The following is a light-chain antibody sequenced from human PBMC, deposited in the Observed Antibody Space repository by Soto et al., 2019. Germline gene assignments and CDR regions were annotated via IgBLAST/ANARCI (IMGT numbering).Light chain of an antibody. J-gene: IGKJ3*01. Sequence: EIVLTQSPATLSLSPGERATLSCRASQSVGSYLAWYQQKPGQAPRLLMYDASNRATGIPARFSGSGSGTDFTLIISSLESEDFAVYYCQQRSFWPPTFGPGTKVDIK. CDR3: QQRSFWPPT. CDR2: DAS. V-gene: IGKV3-11*01. CDR1: QSVGSY.